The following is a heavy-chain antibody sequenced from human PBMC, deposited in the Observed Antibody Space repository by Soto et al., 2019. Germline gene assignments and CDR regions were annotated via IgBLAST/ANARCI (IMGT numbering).Heavy chain of an antibody. CDR2: IYYSGST. J-gene: IGHJ6*02. CDR3: ARATILGVVTTVYYYYGMDV. CDR1: GGSISSGDYY. D-gene: IGHD3-3*01. V-gene: IGHV4-30-4*01. Sequence: QVQLQESGPGLVKPSQTLSLTCTVSGGSISSGDYYWSWIRQPPGKGLEWIGYIYYSGSTYYNPSSKSRVTISVDTSKNQFSLKLSSVTAADTAVYYCARATILGVVTTVYYYYGMDVWGQGTTVTVSS.